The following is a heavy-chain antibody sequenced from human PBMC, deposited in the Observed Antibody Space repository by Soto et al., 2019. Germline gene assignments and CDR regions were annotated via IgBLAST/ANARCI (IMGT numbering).Heavy chain of an antibody. V-gene: IGHV4-34*01. CDR2: IHHSGST. J-gene: IGHJ4*02. D-gene: IGHD5-12*01. CDR1: GESFNGYY. Sequence: PSETLSLTCTAYGESFNGYYWSWIRQPPGKGLEWIGEIHHSGSTNYNPSLKSRVTFSIDTSKRQFSLKVRSVAAADTAVYYCVSRRDGYNLVTDYWGQGTLVTVSS. CDR3: VSRRDGYNLVTDY.